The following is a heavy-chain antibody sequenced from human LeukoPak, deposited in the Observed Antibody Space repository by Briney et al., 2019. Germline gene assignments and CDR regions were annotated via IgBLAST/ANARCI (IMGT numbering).Heavy chain of an antibody. Sequence: WASVTVSCKASGYTFTSYYMHWVRQAPGQGLEWMGIINPSDGSTNYAQKFHGRVSMTGDTSTSTIYMELSSLRSEDTAVYYCARALYYDGSGYYGPNIWGQGTMVTVSS. J-gene: IGHJ3*02. CDR1: GYTFTSYY. CDR2: INPSDGST. D-gene: IGHD3-22*01. V-gene: IGHV1-46*01. CDR3: ARALYYDGSGYYGPNI.